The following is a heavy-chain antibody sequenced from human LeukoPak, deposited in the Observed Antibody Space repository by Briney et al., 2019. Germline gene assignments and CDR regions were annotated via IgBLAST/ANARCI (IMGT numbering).Heavy chain of an antibody. D-gene: IGHD1-26*01. CDR2: ISSSGSTI. J-gene: IGHJ4*02. Sequence: PGGSLRLSCAASGFTFSSYGMSWVRQAPGKGLEWVSYISSSGSTIYYADSVKGRFTISRDNAKNSLYLQMNSLRAEDTAVYYCAKLVRVGTSYCFDLWGQGTLVTVSS. CDR3: AKLVRVGTSYCFDL. V-gene: IGHV3-48*04. CDR1: GFTFSSYG.